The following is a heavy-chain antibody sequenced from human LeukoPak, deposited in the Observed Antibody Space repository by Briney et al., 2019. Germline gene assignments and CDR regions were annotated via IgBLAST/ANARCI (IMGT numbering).Heavy chain of an antibody. Sequence: GGSLRLSCAASGFTFSSYWMHWVRQAPGKGLVWVSRINSDGRSTSYADFVKGRFTISRDNAKNTVFLQLNSLRAEDTAAYYCVRDQYYGSGSYEYWGQGTLVTVSS. CDR2: INSDGRST. D-gene: IGHD3-10*01. CDR3: VRDQYYGSGSYEY. CDR1: GFTFSSYW. J-gene: IGHJ4*02. V-gene: IGHV3-74*01.